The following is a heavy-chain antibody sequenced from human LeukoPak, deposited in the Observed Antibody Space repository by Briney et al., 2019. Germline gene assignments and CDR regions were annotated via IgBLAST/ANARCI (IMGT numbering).Heavy chain of an antibody. CDR2: INPSGGST. V-gene: IGHV1-46*01. Sequence: EASVKVSCKASGYTFTSYYMHWVRQAPGQGLEWMGIINPSGGSTSYAQKFQGRVTMTRDTSTSTVYMELSSLRSEDTAVYYCARESLGSSYHPGGHVYWGQGTLVTVSS. J-gene: IGHJ4*02. CDR3: ARESLGSSYHPGGHVY. CDR1: GYTFTSYY. D-gene: IGHD2-15*01.